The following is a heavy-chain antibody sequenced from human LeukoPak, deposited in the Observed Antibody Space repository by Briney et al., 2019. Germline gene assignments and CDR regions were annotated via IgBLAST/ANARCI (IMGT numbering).Heavy chain of an antibody. CDR3: ARVEYNWNDEGFDY. J-gene: IGHJ4*02. Sequence: SETLSLTCTVSGGSISSGDYYWSWIRQPPGKGLEWIGYIYYSGSTYYNPSLKSRVTISVDTSKNQFSLKLSSVTAADTAVYYCARVEYNWNDEGFDYWGQGTLVTVSS. D-gene: IGHD1-20*01. V-gene: IGHV4-30-4*08. CDR1: GGSISSGDYY. CDR2: IYYSGST.